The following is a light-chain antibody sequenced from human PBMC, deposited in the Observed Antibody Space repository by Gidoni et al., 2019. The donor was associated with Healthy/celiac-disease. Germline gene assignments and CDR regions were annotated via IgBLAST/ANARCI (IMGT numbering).Light chain of an antibody. CDR2: KAS. V-gene: IGKV1-5*03. CDR1: QSISSW. J-gene: IGKJ2*01. CDR3: QQYNSYSYT. Sequence: DIQMTQSPSTLSASVGDRVTITCRASQSISSWLAWYKQKPGKAPTRLIYKASSLESGVPSRFSGSGSGTEFTLTIRRLKPDDFATYYCQQYNSYSYTVGQGTKLEIK.